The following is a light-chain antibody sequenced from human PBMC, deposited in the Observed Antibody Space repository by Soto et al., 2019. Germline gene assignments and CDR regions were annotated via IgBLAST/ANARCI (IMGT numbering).Light chain of an antibody. Sequence: QTVVTQPPSASGTPGQRVTISCSGSSSNIGSNYVYWYQQLPGTAPKLLIYRNNQRPSGVPDRFSGSKSGTSASLAISGLRSGDEADYYCAAWDDSLSGLVVFGGGTKLTVL. V-gene: IGLV1-47*01. CDR2: RNN. CDR1: SSNIGSNY. J-gene: IGLJ2*01. CDR3: AAWDDSLSGLVV.